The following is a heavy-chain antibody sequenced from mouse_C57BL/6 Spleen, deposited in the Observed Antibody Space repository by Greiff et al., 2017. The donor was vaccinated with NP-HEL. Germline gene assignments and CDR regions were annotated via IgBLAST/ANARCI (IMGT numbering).Heavy chain of an antibody. J-gene: IGHJ4*01. CDR1: GYTFTDYY. D-gene: IGHD4-1*02. CDR3: AKNSQLGRKAMDY. Sequence: EVQVVESGPVLVKPGASVKMSCKASGYTFTDYYMNWVKQSHGKSLEWIGVINPYNGGTSYNQKFKGKATLTVDKSSSTAYMELNSLTSEDSAVYYCAKNSQLGRKAMDYWGQGTSVTVSS. CDR2: INPYNGGT. V-gene: IGHV1-19*01.